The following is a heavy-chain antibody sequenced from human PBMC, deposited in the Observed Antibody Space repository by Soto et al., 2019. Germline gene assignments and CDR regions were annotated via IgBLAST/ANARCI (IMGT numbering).Heavy chain of an antibody. CDR1: GYTFTSYD. CDR3: AREYPGPLYYYYYMDV. Sequence: ASVKVSCKASGYTFTSYDINWVRQATGQGLEWMGWMNPNSGNTGYAQKFQGRVTMTRNTSISTAYMELSSLRSEDTAVYYCAREYPGPLYYYYYMDVWGKGTTVTVSS. V-gene: IGHV1-8*01. CDR2: MNPNSGNT. J-gene: IGHJ6*03.